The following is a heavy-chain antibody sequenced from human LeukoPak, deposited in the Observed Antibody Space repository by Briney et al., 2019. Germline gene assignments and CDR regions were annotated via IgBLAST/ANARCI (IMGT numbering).Heavy chain of an antibody. D-gene: IGHD3-10*01. V-gene: IGHV3-74*01. CDR3: AREIKIQGFRAFDF. CDR1: GFDFREYW. J-gene: IGHJ4*02. CDR2: INDGGTYT. Sequence: PGGSLRLSCAASGFDFREYWMHWVRQTPGTGLMWVARINDGGTYTAYADSVKGRFTVSRDNAENTLYLQMNTLRVEDTAIYYCAREIKIQGFRAFDFWGQGTLVTVSS.